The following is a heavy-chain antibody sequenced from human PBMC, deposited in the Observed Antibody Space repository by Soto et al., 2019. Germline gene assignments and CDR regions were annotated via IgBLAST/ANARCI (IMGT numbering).Heavy chain of an antibody. CDR2: ISTNGGST. V-gene: IGHV3-64D*06. J-gene: IGHJ4*02. CDR3: AKDWGSSTSREMDY. Sequence: GGSLRLSCSASGFTFSSYAMHWVRQAPGKGLEYVSSISTNGGSTHYADSVKGRFTISRDNSKNTQYLQMSSLRAEDTAVYYCAKDWGSSTSREMDYWGQGTLVTVSS. CDR1: GFTFSSYA. D-gene: IGHD2-2*01.